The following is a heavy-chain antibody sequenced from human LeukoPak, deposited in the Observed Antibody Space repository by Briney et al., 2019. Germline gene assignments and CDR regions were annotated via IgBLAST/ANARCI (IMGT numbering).Heavy chain of an antibody. CDR1: GFTVSSNY. Sequence: GGSLRLSCAASGFTVSSNYMSWVRQAPGKGLEWVANIKQDGSEKYYVDSVKGRFTISRDNAKNSLYLQMNSLRAEDTAVYYCARASGAYYYYGMDVWGQGTTVTVSS. J-gene: IGHJ6*02. CDR3: ARASGAYYYYGMDV. CDR2: IKQDGSEK. V-gene: IGHV3-7*04.